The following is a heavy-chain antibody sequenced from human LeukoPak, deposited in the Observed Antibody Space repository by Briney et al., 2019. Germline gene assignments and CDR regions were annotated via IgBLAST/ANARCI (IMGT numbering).Heavy chain of an antibody. CDR2: IIPIFGTA. V-gene: IGHV1-69*06. Sequence: SVKVSCKASGGTFSSYAISWVRQAPGQGLEWMGGIIPIFGTANYAQKFQGRVTITADKSTSTAYMELSSLRSEDTAVYYCARPGFHYYDSSGYYPQAFDIWGQGTMVTVSS. CDR3: ARPGFHYYDSSGYYPQAFDI. D-gene: IGHD3-22*01. J-gene: IGHJ3*02. CDR1: GGTFSSYA.